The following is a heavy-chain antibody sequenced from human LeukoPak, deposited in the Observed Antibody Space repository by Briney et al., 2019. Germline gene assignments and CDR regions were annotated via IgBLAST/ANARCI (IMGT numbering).Heavy chain of an antibody. Sequence: GGSLRLSCAASGFKYNMHWVRQAPGKGLGWGAFISFDGSTAYYADSVQGRFTFSRDTSKNTLHLQRNSLRTEDTAVYYCASQTSSAAYFDSWGEGTLVTVSS. D-gene: IGHD2-15*01. J-gene: IGHJ4*02. CDR2: ISFDGSTA. V-gene: IGHV3-30*04. CDR1: GFKYN. CDR3: ASQTSSAAYFDS.